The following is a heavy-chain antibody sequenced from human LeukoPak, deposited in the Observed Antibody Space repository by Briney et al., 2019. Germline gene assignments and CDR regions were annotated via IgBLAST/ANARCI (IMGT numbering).Heavy chain of an antibody. CDR3: ARHRRQSFDY. CDR1: GFTFSNYV. V-gene: IGHV3-48*03. D-gene: IGHD5-24*01. CDR2: ISSSGSTI. Sequence: GGSLRLSCAASGFTFSNYVMSWVRQAPGKGLEWVSYISSSGSTIYYADSVKGRFTISRDNAKNSLYLQMNSLRAEDTAVYYCARHRRQSFDYWGQGTLVTVSS. J-gene: IGHJ4*02.